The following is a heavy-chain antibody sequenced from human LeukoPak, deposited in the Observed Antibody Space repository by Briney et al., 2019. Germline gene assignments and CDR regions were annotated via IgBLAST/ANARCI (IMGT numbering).Heavy chain of an antibody. CDR1: GFTFSSYS. V-gene: IGHV3-21*01. CDR3: ARAYVDDAFDI. D-gene: IGHD3-16*01. CDR2: ISSSSSYI. Sequence: GGSLRLSCAASGFTFSSYSMTWVRQAPGKGLEWVSSISSSSSYIYYADSVKGRFTISRDNAKTSLYLQMNSLRAEDTAVYYCARAYVDDAFDIWGQGTMVTVSS. J-gene: IGHJ3*02.